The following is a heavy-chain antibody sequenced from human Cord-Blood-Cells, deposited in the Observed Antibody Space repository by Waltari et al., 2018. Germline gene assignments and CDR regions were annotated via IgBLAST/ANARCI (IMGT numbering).Heavy chain of an antibody. V-gene: IGHV1-2*02. CDR3: ARDCGDCYFFYAFDI. CDR1: GYTFTGSY. Sequence: QVQLVQSGAEVKKPGASVKVSCKASGYTFTGSYMHWVRQAPGQGLEWMGWINPNSGGTNYAQKFQGRVTMTRDTSISTAYMELSRLRSDDTAVYYCARDCGDCYFFYAFDIWGQGTMVTVSS. J-gene: IGHJ3*02. CDR2: INPNSGGT. D-gene: IGHD2-21*01.